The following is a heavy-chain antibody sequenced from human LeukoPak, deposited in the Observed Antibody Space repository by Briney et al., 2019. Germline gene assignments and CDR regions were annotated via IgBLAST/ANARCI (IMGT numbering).Heavy chain of an antibody. Sequence: GASVKVSCKASGYTFTGYYMHWVRQAPGQGLEWMGWINPNSGGTNYAQKFQGWVTMPRDTSISKAYMELSRLRSDDTAVYYCARGADCSSTSCYDDGMDVWGKGTTVTVSS. CDR3: ARGADCSSTSCYDDGMDV. J-gene: IGHJ6*04. CDR2: INPNSGGT. V-gene: IGHV1-2*04. CDR1: GYTFTGYY. D-gene: IGHD2-2*01.